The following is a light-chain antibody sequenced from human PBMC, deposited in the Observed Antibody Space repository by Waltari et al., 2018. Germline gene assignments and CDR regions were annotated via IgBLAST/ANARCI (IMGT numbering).Light chain of an antibody. V-gene: IGKV1-33*01. CDR2: DAS. CDR3: QQYDDFPPYT. CDR1: QDISNH. J-gene: IGKJ2*01. Sequence: DIQMTQSPSSLSASVGDRVTITCQASQDISNHLNWYQQKAGKAPKLLIYDASNLEIGVPSRFSGRGSGTHLTFTNSSLQPEDVATYYCQQYDDFPPYTCGQGTKVDIK.